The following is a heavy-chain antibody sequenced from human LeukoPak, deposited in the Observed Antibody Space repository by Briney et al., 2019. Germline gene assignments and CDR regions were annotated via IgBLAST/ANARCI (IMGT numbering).Heavy chain of an antibody. CDR1: GFSLTTSKMC. V-gene: IGHV2-70*11. Sequence: SGPALVKPTQTLTLTCTFSGFSLTTSKMCVNWIRQPPGKALEWLARIDWYDDKYYSTSLKTRLTISKDTSKNQVVLTMTNMDPVDTATYYCARKNSGSYFDYWGQGTLVTVPS. CDR3: ARKNSGSYFDY. CDR2: IDWYDDK. D-gene: IGHD1-26*01. J-gene: IGHJ4*02.